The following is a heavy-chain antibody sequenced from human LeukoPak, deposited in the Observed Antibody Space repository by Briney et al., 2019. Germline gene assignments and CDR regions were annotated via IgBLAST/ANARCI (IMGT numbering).Heavy chain of an antibody. CDR3: ATVNFRSWYLFDY. CDR2: FDPEDGET. J-gene: IGHJ4*02. CDR1: GYTLTVLS. Sequence: ASVKVSCNVSGYTLTVLSKPWERQAPGKGLELKGGFDPEDGETIYAQKLQGRVTMTEDTSTDTAYMELSSLRSEDTAVYYCATVNFRSWYLFDYWGQGTLVTVSS. D-gene: IGHD6-13*01. V-gene: IGHV1-24*01.